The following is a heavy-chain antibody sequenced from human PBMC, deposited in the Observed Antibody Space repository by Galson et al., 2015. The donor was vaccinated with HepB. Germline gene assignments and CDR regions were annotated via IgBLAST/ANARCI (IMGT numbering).Heavy chain of an antibody. CDR3: ARTPYYYDSSGYYYNVDY. CDR1: GFSLSTSGMC. J-gene: IGHJ4*02. Sequence: PALVKPTQTLTLTCTFSGFSLSTSGMCVSWIRQPPGKALEWLARIDWDDDKYYGTSLKTRLTISKDTSKNQVVLTMTNMDPVDTATYYCARTPYYYDSSGYYYNVDYWGQGTLVTVSS. V-gene: IGHV2-70*11. D-gene: IGHD3-22*01. CDR2: IDWDDDK.